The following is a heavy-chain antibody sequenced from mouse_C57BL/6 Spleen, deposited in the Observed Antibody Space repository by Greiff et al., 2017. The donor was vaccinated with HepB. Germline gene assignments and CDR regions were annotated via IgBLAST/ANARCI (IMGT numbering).Heavy chain of an antibody. CDR3: AGPDY. V-gene: IGHV1-50*01. CDR1: GYTFTSYW. CDR2: IDPSDSYT. Sequence: QVQLQQPGAELVKPGASVKLSCKASGYTFTSYWMQWVKQRPGQGLEWIGEIDPSDSYTNYNQKFKGKATLTVDTSSSTAYMQLSSLTSEDSAVYYCAGPDYWGQGTTLTVSS. J-gene: IGHJ2*01.